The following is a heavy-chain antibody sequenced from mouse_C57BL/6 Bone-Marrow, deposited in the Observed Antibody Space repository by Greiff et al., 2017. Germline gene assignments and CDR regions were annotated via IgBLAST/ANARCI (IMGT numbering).Heavy chain of an antibody. Sequence: VKLMESGAELVRPGTSVKMSCKASGYTFTNYWIGWAKQRPGHGLEWIGDIYPGGGYTNYNEKFKGKATLTADKSSSTAYMQFSSLTSEDSAIYYWARYYGSPYYAMDYWGQGTSVTVSS. CDR1: GYTFTNYW. CDR3: ARYYGSPYYAMDY. J-gene: IGHJ4*01. D-gene: IGHD1-1*01. CDR2: IYPGGGYT. V-gene: IGHV1-63*01.